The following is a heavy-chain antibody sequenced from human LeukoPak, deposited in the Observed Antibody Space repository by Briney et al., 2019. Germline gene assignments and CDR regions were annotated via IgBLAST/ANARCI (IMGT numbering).Heavy chain of an antibody. V-gene: IGHV4-59*01. CDR3: ARYYDGGGPRRRFFDS. CDR1: GVSLTSYY. Sequence: PSETLSLTCTVSGVSLTSYYWSWIRQPPGKGLEWIGYVYSSGDTNYNPSLKSRVTISPGTSGYHFSLILTSATAADTAVYYCARYYDGGGPRRRFFDSWGQGTLVTVSP. D-gene: IGHD3-22*01. J-gene: IGHJ4*02. CDR2: VYSSGDT.